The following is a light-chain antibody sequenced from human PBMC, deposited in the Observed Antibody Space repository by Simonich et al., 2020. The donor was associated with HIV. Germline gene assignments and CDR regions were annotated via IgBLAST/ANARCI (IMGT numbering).Light chain of an antibody. V-gene: IGKV1-5*03. Sequence: DIQMTQSPSNLSASVVERVTTTCRASHSISSLLAWYQQKSGKAPKLMIYKASSLESGVPSRFSGSGSGTDFTLTISSLQPEDFATYYCQQSYSTPRTFGQGTKVEIK. CDR2: KAS. CDR1: HSISSL. J-gene: IGKJ1*01. CDR3: QQSYSTPRT.